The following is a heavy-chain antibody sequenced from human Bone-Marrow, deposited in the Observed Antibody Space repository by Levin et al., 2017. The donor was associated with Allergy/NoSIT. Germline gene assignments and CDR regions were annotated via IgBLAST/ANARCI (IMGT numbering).Heavy chain of an antibody. J-gene: IGHJ4*02. CDR1: AYNFPTYW. CDR2: IYPGDSET. CDR3: ARQRRDVTGASDY. Sequence: TGGSLRLSCKGSAYNFPTYWIAWVRQMPGKGLDWIGIIYPGDSETTYSPSFQGLVTISADTSINTAYLQWSSLKASDTAMYYCARQRRDVTGASDYWGQGTLVTVSS. V-gene: IGHV5-51*01. D-gene: IGHD7-27*01.